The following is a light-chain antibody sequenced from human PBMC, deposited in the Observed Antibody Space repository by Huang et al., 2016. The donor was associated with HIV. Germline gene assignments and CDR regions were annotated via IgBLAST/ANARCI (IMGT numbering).Light chain of an antibody. V-gene: IGKV1-39*01. CDR2: ATD. CDR3: QQGYTTSWT. CDR1: QSITTD. Sequence: DIQMTQSPSSLSASVGDRVTITCRASQSITTDLNWYQHKPGKAPTLLIYATDSLQSGVPSRFSGRGSGTEFTLTISSLQPDDFATYYCQQGYTTSWTFGPGTKVE. J-gene: IGKJ1*01.